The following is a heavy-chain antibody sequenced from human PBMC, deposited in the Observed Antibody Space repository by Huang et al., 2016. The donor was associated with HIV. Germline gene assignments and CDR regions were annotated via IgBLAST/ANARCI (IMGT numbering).Heavy chain of an antibody. V-gene: IGHV7-4-1*02. J-gene: IGHJ4*02. Sequence: QVQLVQSGSELRKPGASVKVSCQASGYTFTRYAMNWVRQAPGQGLEGMGWIKANTGNQTYGQACTGRFVLALDTSVSTAYLQISSLEAEDTAVYDCARDYYDSRGYDIHAVVDYWGQGTLVTVSS. CDR3: ARDYYDSRGYDIHAVVDY. CDR2: IKANTGNQ. D-gene: IGHD3-22*01. CDR1: GYTFTRYA.